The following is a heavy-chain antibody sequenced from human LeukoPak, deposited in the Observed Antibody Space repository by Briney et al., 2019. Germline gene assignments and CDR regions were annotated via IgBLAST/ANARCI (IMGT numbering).Heavy chain of an antibody. D-gene: IGHD4-23*01. CDR2: ISYSGST. J-gene: IGHJ4*02. Sequence: SETLSLTCTASGDSISSSSYNWGWIRQPPGKGLEWIGSISYSGSTKYNPSLKSRITISVDTSKNHFSLKLNSVTAADTAIYYCARQRTVVTPEFFDYWGQGTLVIVSS. CDR1: GDSISSSSYN. CDR3: ARQRTVVTPEFFDY. V-gene: IGHV4-39*01.